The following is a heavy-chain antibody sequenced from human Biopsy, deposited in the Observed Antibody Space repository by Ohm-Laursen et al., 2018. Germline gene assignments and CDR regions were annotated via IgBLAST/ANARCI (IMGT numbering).Heavy chain of an antibody. Sequence: SLRLSCAASGFTLSGYKMNWVRQAPGKGLEWVSSISGSSTYIYYADSVKGRFTISRDNSKNTLYLEMNSLRAEDTAIYYCAKARSGSSNSCYNYWGQGTLVIVSS. CDR3: AKARSGSSNSCYNY. V-gene: IGHV3-21*04. D-gene: IGHD2-2*02. CDR2: ISGSSTYI. J-gene: IGHJ4*02. CDR1: GFTLSGYK.